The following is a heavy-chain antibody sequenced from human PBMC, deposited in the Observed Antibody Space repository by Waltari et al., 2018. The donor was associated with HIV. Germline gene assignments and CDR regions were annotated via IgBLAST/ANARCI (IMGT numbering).Heavy chain of an antibody. CDR1: GFTFSSYG. J-gene: IGHJ4*02. Sequence: QVQLVESGGGVVQHGRSLSLSCAASGFTFSSYGMHWVRQAPGKGLEWVAVISSYDGNNKYYADSVKGRLTISRDNSKSTLYLQMNSLRAEDTAVYYCANLDSGQAGGWGQGTLVTVSS. CDR2: ISSYDGNNK. V-gene: IGHV3-30*18. CDR3: ANLDSGQAGG. D-gene: IGHD3-16*01.